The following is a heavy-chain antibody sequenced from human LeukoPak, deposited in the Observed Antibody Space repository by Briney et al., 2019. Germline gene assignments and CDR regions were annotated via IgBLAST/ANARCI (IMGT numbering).Heavy chain of an antibody. J-gene: IGHJ4*02. V-gene: IGHV3-23*01. CDR1: GFTLSSDA. D-gene: IGHD6-13*01. Sequence: PGGSLRLSCAASGFTLSSDAMSWVRQAPGKGLEGVSGISGSGGDSHYADSVKGRFTISKDDSKNTLYLRMNSLRVEDTAVYYCAKGWQQLGFDSWGQGTLVTVSS. CDR3: AKGWQQLGFDS. CDR2: ISGSGGDS.